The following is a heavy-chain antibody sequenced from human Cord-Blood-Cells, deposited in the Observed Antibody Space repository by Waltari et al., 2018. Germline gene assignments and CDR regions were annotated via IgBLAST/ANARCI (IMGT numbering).Heavy chain of an antibody. D-gene: IGHD3-10*01. CDR3: ARGRGGDDSHDAFDI. V-gene: IGHV4-34*01. CDR2: INHSGST. CDR1: GGSFSGYY. Sequence: QVQLQQWGAGLLKPSETLSLTCAVYGGSFSGYYWSWIRQPPGKGLEWIGEINHSGSTHYNPALKIRVTISVDTSKNQFCLKLSSVTAADTAVYYCARGRGGDDSHDAFDIWGQGTMVTVSS. J-gene: IGHJ3*02.